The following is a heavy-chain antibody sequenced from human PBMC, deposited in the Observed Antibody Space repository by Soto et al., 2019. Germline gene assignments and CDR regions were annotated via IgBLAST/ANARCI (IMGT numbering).Heavy chain of an antibody. CDR1: GFTVSSYG. V-gene: IGHV3-30*18. CDR2: ISYDGSNK. J-gene: IGHJ4*02. Sequence: QVQLVESEGGVVQPGRSLRLSCAASGFTVSSYGMHWVRQAPGKGLEWVAVISYDGSNKYYADSVKGRFTISRDNSKNTLYLQMNSLRAEDTAVYYCAKPNYYDSSGSDYWGQGTLVTVSS. CDR3: AKPNYYDSSGSDY. D-gene: IGHD3-22*01.